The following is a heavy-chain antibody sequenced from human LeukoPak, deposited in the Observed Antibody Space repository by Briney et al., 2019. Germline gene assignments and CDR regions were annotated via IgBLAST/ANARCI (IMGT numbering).Heavy chain of an antibody. V-gene: IGHV1-69*06. CDR3: ARDGELWGDY. CDR2: IFPIFGTA. CDR1: GGTFSSYA. J-gene: IGHJ4*02. Sequence: SVKLSCKASGGTFSSYAIRWVRQAPGQGLEWMGRIFPIFGTANYAQKFQGRVTITADKSTSTAYMELSSLRSEDTAVYYCARDGELWGDYWGQGTLVTVSS. D-gene: IGHD3-16*01.